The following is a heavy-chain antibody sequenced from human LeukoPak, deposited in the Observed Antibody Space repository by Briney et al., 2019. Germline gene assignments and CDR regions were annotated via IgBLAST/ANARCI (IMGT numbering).Heavy chain of an antibody. V-gene: IGHV4-34*01. J-gene: IGHJ6*04. CDR1: GGSFSGYY. Sequence: SETLSLTCAVYGGSFSGYYWSWIRQPPGKGLERIGEINHSGSTNYNPSLKSRVTISVDTSKNQFSLKLSSVTAAGTAVYYCARGRPAPGIHYYYYGMDVWGKGTTVTVSS. D-gene: IGHD6-6*01. CDR2: INHSGST. CDR3: ARGRPAPGIHYYYYGMDV.